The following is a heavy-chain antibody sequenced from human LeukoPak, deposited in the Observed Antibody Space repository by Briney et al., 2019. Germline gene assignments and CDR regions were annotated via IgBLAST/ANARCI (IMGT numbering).Heavy chain of an antibody. Sequence: EGSLRLSCAASGFTFSSYAMSWVRQAPGKGLEWVSTISGSGDYTYYADSVKGRFTISRDNSKNTLYLQMNSLRAEDTAVYYCAKVTYGSGTYGAFDSWGQGTLVTVSS. CDR2: ISGSGDYT. V-gene: IGHV3-23*01. J-gene: IGHJ4*02. D-gene: IGHD3-10*01. CDR3: AKVTYGSGTYGAFDS. CDR1: GFTFSSYA.